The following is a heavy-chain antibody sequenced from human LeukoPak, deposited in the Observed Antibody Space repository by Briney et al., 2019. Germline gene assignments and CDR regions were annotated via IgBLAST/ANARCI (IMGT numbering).Heavy chain of an antibody. J-gene: IGHJ3*02. Sequence: SGTLSLTCAVSGGSISSSNWWSWVRQPPGKGLEWIGEIYHSGSTNYNPSLKSRVTISVDKSKNQFSLKLSSVTAADTAVYYCARDQGYDFWSGYYRYDAFDIWGQGTMVTVSS. CDR2: IYHSGST. V-gene: IGHV4-4*02. CDR3: ARDQGYDFWSGYYRYDAFDI. D-gene: IGHD3-3*01. CDR1: GGSISSSNW.